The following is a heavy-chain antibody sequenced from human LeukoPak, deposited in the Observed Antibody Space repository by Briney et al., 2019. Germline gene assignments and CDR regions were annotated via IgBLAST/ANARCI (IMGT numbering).Heavy chain of an antibody. CDR3: AKMYSSGYYYVSYFDY. D-gene: IGHD3-22*01. CDR2: ISSSGNT. CDR1: GFTFSAYA. J-gene: IGHJ4*02. V-gene: IGHV3-23*01. Sequence: GGSLRLSCTGSGFTFSAYALSWVRQAPGKGLEWVSAISSSGNTYYADSVKGRFTISRDNSKKTLYLQMNSLGAEDSAVYYCAKMYSSGYYYVSYFDYWGQGTLVTVSS.